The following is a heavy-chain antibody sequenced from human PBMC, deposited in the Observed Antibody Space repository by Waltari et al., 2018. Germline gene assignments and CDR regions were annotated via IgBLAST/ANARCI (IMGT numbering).Heavy chain of an antibody. V-gene: IGHV3-23*01. Sequence: EVRLLESGGGLVQPGGSLRLSCEASGFTFSSFAMTVVRQAPGKGLEWVSGIGNGAVNTYYAASVKGRFTIGRDNSNNTVFLQMDSLRADDTGIYYCAKSQKATPSGLDIWGQGTLVTVSS. CDR3: AKSQKATPSGLDI. CDR1: GFTFSSFA. D-gene: IGHD2-8*02. CDR2: IGNGAVNT. J-gene: IGHJ4*02.